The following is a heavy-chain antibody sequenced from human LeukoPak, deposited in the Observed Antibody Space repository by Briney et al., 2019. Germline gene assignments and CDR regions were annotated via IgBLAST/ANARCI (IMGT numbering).Heavy chain of an antibody. J-gene: IGHJ5*02. CDR2: IYYSGST. V-gene: IGHV4-59*01. Sequence: RPSETLSLTCTVSGGSISSYYWSWIQQPPGKGLEWIGYIYYSGSTNYNPSLKSRVTISVDTSKNQFSLKLSSVTAADTAVYYCASLNDFWSGHAWGQGTLVTVSS. CDR3: ASLNDFWSGHA. D-gene: IGHD3-3*01. CDR1: GGSISSYY.